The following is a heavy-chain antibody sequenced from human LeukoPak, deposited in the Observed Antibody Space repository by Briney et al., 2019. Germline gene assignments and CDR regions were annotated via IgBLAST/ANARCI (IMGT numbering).Heavy chain of an antibody. CDR3: ARGVGATSAL. J-gene: IGHJ4*02. D-gene: IGHD1-26*01. CDR2: IYYSGST. Sequence: PSETLSLTCTVSGGSISSYYWSWIRQPPGKGLEWIGYIYYSGSTNYNPSLKSRVTISVDTSENQFSLKLSSVTAADTAVYYCARGVGATSALWGQGTLVTVSS. V-gene: IGHV4-59*01. CDR1: GGSISSYY.